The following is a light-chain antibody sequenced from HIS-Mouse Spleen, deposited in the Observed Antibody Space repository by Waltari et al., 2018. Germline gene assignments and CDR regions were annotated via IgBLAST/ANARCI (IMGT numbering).Light chain of an antibody. CDR2: DVS. Sequence: QSALTQPRSVSGSPGQSVTLSCTGTSRDVGGYNYVPWYHQHPGKAPKLMIYDVSKRPSGVPDRFSGSKSGNTASLTISGLQAEDEADYYCCSYAGSYTYVFGTGTKVTVL. CDR1: SRDVGGYNY. CDR3: CSYAGSYTYV. J-gene: IGLJ1*01. V-gene: IGLV2-11*01.